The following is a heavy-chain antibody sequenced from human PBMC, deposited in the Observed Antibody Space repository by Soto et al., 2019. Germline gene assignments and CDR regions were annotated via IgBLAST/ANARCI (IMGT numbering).Heavy chain of an antibody. Sequence: VSGPTLVNPTQTLTLTCTFSGFSLSTSGMCVSWIRQPPGKALEWLALIDWDDDKYYSTSLKTRLTISKDTSKNQVVLTMTNMDPVDTATYYCARIPRIKYYDILTGSPDYYYYGMDVWGQGTTVTVSS. J-gene: IGHJ6*02. CDR3: ARIPRIKYYDILTGSPDYYYYGMDV. CDR2: IDWDDDK. CDR1: GFSLSTSGMC. V-gene: IGHV2-70*01. D-gene: IGHD3-9*01.